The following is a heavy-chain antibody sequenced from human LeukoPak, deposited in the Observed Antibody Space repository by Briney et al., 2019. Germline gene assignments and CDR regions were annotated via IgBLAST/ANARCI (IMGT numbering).Heavy chain of an antibody. Sequence: PGGSLRLSCAASGFTFSSYGMHWVRQAPGKGLECVAVIWYDGSNKYYADSVKGRFTISRDNSKNTLYLQMNSLRAEDTAVYYCARDLPYDSSGTFDYWGQGTLVTVSS. V-gene: IGHV3-33*01. J-gene: IGHJ4*02. CDR2: IWYDGSNK. CDR1: GFTFSSYG. CDR3: ARDLPYDSSGTFDY. D-gene: IGHD3-22*01.